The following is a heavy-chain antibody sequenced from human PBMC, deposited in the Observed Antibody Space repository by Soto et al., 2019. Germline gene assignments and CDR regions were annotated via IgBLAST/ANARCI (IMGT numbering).Heavy chain of an antibody. D-gene: IGHD2-2*01. CDR1: GDSVSSNSAA. J-gene: IGHJ4*02. V-gene: IGHV6-1*01. CDR3: ARDGIVVVPAAKHTADYFDY. CDR2: TYYRSKWYN. Sequence: SQTLSLTCAISGDSVSSNSAAWNWIRQSPSRGLEWLGRTYYRSKWYNDYAVSVKSRITINPDTSKNQFSLQLNSVTPEDTAVYYCARDGIVVVPAAKHTADYFDYWGQGTLVTVSS.